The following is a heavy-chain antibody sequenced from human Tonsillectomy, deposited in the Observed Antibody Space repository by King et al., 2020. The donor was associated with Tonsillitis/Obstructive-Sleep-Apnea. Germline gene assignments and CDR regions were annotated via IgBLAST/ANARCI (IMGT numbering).Heavy chain of an antibody. CDR1: GYTFTGYY. J-gene: IGHJ6*02. D-gene: IGHD3-10*02. Sequence: QLVQSGAEVKKPGASVKVSCKASGYTFTGYYMHWVRQAPGQGLEWMGWINPNSGGTNYAQKFQGRVTMTNDTSINTAYMELSRLRSDDTAVYYCASMLGVEGTMSGGMDVWGQGTTVTVSS. CDR2: INPNSGGT. CDR3: ASMLGVEGTMSGGMDV. V-gene: IGHV1-2*02.